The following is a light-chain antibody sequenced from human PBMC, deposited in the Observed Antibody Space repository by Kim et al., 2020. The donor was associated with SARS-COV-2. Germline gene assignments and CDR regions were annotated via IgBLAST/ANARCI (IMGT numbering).Light chain of an antibody. V-gene: IGKV3-11*01. J-gene: IGKJ4*01. Sequence: EIVLTQSPATLSLSLGERATLSCRASQSVSSYLAWYQQKPGQAPRLLIYDASNRATGIPARFSGSGSGTDFTLTISSLEPEDFAIYYCQQRRDWPLTFGGGTKVDIK. CDR3: QQRRDWPLT. CDR2: DAS. CDR1: QSVSSY.